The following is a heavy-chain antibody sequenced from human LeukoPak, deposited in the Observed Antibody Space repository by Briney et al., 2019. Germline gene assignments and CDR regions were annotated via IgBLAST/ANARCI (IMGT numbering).Heavy chain of an antibody. D-gene: IGHD2-2*01. V-gene: IGHV3-11*01. CDR1: GFTFSDYY. CDR2: ISSSGSTI. J-gene: IGHJ6*02. CDR3: ARDQYCSSTSCHVTTYQSSGYYYYYGMDV. Sequence: GGSLRLSCAASGFTFSDYYMSWIRQAPGKGLEWVSYISSSGSTIYYADSVKGRFTISRDNAKNSLYLQVNSLRAEDTAVYYCARDQYCSSTSCHVTTYQSSGYYYYYGMDVWGQGTTVTVSS.